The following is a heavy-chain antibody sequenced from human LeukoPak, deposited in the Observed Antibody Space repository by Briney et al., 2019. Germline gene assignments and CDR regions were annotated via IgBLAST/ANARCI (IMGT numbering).Heavy chain of an antibody. CDR3: TRGREGNYGLFDS. V-gene: IGHV3-74*01. J-gene: IGHJ4*02. CDR1: GVTFNSYW. CDR2: ISNDGRST. D-gene: IGHD3-10*01. Sequence: PGGSLRLSCAASGVTFNSYWRHWVRQAPGRGLVWVARISNDGRSTNYADSVKGRFTISRDNAKTTLYLQMTSLSAEDTAVYYCTRGREGNYGLFDSWGQGTLVTVSS.